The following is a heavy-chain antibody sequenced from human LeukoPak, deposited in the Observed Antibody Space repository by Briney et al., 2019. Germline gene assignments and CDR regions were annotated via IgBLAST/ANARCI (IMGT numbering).Heavy chain of an antibody. V-gene: IGHV3-30-3*01. J-gene: IGHJ4*02. CDR2: ISYDGSNK. CDR1: GFTFSSCA. CDR3: ARDEYSSSDGTFDY. Sequence: PGRSLRLSCAASGFTFSSCAMHWVRQAPGKGLEWVAVISYDGSNKYYADSVKGRFTISRDNSKNTLYLQMNSLRAEDTAVYYCARDEYSSSDGTFDYWGQGTLVTVSS. D-gene: IGHD6-6*01.